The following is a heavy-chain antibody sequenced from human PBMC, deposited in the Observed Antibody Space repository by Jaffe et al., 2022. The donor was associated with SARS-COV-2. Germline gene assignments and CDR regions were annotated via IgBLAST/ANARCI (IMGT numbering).Heavy chain of an antibody. D-gene: IGHD3-22*01. CDR1: GGTFISHT. V-gene: IGHV1-69*02. J-gene: IGHJ5*02. Sequence: QVQLVQSGAEVKKPGSSVKLSCTSSGGTFISHTVTWVRQAPGQGLEWMGTIIPMLDMTHYAPSIQGRVRITADKSTSTAYMELSSLRSEDTAVYYCASAHYYDSSGYPTPHNWLDPWGQGTLVSVSS. CDR3: ASAHYYDSSGYPTPHNWLDP. CDR2: IIPMLDMT.